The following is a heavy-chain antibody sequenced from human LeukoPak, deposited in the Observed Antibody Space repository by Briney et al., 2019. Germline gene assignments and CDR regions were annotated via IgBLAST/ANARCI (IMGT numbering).Heavy chain of an antibody. CDR2: IKPDGSEE. J-gene: IGHJ4*02. CDR3: SRDYYYRFDY. CDR1: GYTLRSDL. D-gene: IGHD1-26*01. Sequence: PGGSLLLCFAASGYTLRSDLTSGVRQAPGEGLEWVAKIKPDGSEEFYGDSVKGRFTISRDNARNTLYLQMNSLRAEDTAVYYCSRDYYYRFDYWGQGTLGTVSS. V-gene: IGHV3-7*04.